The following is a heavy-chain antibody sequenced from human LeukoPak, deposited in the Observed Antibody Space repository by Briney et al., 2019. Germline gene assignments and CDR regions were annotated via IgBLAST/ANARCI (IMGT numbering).Heavy chain of an antibody. D-gene: IGHD3-10*01. CDR1: GGSISSSGYY. CDR2: IYYSGST. Sequence: SETLSLTCTVSGGSISSSGYYWSWIRQPPGKGLEWIGYIYYSGSTNYNPSLKSRVTISVDTSKNQFSLKLSSVTAADTAVYYCARGVSGPHFDYWGQGTLVTVSS. J-gene: IGHJ4*02. CDR3: ARGVSGPHFDY. V-gene: IGHV4-61*08.